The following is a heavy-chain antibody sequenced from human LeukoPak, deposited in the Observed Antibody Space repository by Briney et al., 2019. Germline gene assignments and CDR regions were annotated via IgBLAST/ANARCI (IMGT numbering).Heavy chain of an antibody. CDR2: ISTYNGNT. Sequence: ASVKVSCKASGYTFTGYYLHWVRQAPGQGLEWMGWISTYNGNTNYAQKLQGRVAINTDTSTSTAYMELRSLRSDDTAVYYCARDCDRSGYYCYRGQGTLVTVSS. D-gene: IGHD3-22*01. CDR1: GYTFTGYY. J-gene: IGHJ4*02. V-gene: IGHV1-18*04. CDR3: ARDCDRSGYYCY.